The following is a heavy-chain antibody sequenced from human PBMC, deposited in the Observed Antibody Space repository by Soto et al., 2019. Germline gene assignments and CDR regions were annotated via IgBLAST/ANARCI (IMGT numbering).Heavy chain of an antibody. CDR3: ARDFDFDIDY. J-gene: IGHJ4*02. CDR2: IYSKTGTI. Sequence: QVRLVQSGAEVQNPGASVKVSCKTSGYIFNNFGITWVRQAPGLGLEWLGWIYSKTGTINFAQKFQGRVTMTTDTSTSTAYMELRGLTFDDSAVYFCARDFDFDIDYWGQGTLVTVS. V-gene: IGHV1-18*01. D-gene: IGHD3-9*01. CDR1: GYIFNNFG.